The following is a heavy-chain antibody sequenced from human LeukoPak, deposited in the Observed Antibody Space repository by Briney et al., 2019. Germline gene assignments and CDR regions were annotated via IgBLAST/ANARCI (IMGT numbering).Heavy chain of an antibody. Sequence: SETLSLTCTVSGDSINTYYWSWIRQPPGKGLEWIGYIYYRVTSYYNPSLKSRVTISVDTSKNQFSLKLSSVTAADTAVYYCARAGGAVTTAFDYWGQGTLVTVSS. D-gene: IGHD4-17*01. CDR2: IYYRVTS. CDR3: ARAGGAVTTAFDY. J-gene: IGHJ4*02. CDR1: GDSINTYY. V-gene: IGHV4-59*08.